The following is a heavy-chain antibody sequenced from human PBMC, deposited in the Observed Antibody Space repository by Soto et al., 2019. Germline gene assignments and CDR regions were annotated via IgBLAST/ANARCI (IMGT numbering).Heavy chain of an antibody. J-gene: IGHJ6*02. Sequence: SVKVSCKASGGTFSSYAISWVRQAPGQGLEWMGGIIPIFGTANYAQKFQGRVTITADESTSTAYMELSSLRSEDTAVYYCAGGGVGDSGYEDYYYGMDVWGQGTTVTVSS. CDR1: GGTFSSYA. D-gene: IGHD5-12*01. CDR2: IIPIFGTA. CDR3: AGGGVGDSGYEDYYYGMDV. V-gene: IGHV1-69*13.